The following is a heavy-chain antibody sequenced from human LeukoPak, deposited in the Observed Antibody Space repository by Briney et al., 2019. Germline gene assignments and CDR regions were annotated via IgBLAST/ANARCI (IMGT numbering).Heavy chain of an antibody. Sequence: GGSLRLSCAASGFTFSSYSMNWVRQAPGKGLEWVSSISSSSSYIYYADSVKGRFTISRDNAKNSLYLQMNSLRAEDTAVYYCARAPGYSGFRDYWGQGTLVTVSP. CDR2: ISSSSSYI. J-gene: IGHJ4*02. CDR3: ARAPGYSGFRDY. D-gene: IGHD5-12*01. CDR1: GFTFSSYS. V-gene: IGHV3-21*01.